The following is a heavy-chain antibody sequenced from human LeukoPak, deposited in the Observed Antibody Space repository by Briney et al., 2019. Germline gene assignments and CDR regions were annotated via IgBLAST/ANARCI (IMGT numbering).Heavy chain of an antibody. CDR1: GFTFSIYA. Sequence: GGSLRLSCAASGFTFSIYAMHWARQAPGKGLEWVAVISDDGSKKYHADSVKGRFTISRDNSKNTLYLQMNSLGREDTAVYFCGREFSGDPDYWGQGTLVTVSS. J-gene: IGHJ4*02. CDR3: GREFSGDPDY. D-gene: IGHD1-26*01. V-gene: IGHV3-30*03. CDR2: ISDDGSKK.